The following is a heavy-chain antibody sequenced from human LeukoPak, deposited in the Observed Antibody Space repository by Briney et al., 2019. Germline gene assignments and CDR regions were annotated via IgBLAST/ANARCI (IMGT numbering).Heavy chain of an antibody. V-gene: IGHV3-23*01. Sequence: GGSLRLSCAASGFTFSSYAMSWVRQAPGKGLEWVSAISGSGGSTYYADSVKGRFTISRDNSKNTLYLQMNSLRAEDTAVYYCAKDRLRYFDWLDHFDYWGQATLVTVSS. CDR3: AKDRLRYFDWLDHFDY. J-gene: IGHJ4*02. CDR1: GFTFSSYA. CDR2: ISGSGGST. D-gene: IGHD3-9*01.